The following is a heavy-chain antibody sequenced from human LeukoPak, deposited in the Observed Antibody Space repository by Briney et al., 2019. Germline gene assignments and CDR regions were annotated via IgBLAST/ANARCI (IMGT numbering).Heavy chain of an antibody. CDR3: EKVRRKTYCGGDCYSSGYFDY. CDR1: GFTFSSYA. CDR2: ISGSGGST. D-gene: IGHD2-21*02. V-gene: IGHV3-23*01. J-gene: IGHJ4*02. Sequence: PGGSLRLSCAASGFTFSSYAMSWVRQAPGKWLEWVSAISGSGGSTYYADSVKGRFTISRDNSKNTLYLQMNSLRAEDTAVYYCEKVRRKTYCGGDCYSSGYFDYWGQGTLVTVSS.